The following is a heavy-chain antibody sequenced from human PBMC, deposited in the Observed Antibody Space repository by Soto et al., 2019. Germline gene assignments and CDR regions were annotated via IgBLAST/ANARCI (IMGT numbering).Heavy chain of an antibody. CDR1: GFTFSSYG. Sequence: GGSLRLSCAASGFTFSSYGMHWVRQAPGKGLEWVAVIWYDGSNKYYADSVKGRFTISRDNAKNTLYLQMNSLRAEETAVYYCEKRDSGWYEGYYYYGKDGWGQGTTVTVSS. V-gene: IGHV3-30*02. J-gene: IGHJ6*02. CDR3: EKRDSGWYEGYYYYGKDG. CDR2: IWYDGSNK. D-gene: IGHD6-19*01.